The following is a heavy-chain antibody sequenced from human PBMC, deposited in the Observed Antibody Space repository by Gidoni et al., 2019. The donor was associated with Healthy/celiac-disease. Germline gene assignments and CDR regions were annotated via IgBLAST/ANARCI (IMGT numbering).Heavy chain of an antibody. CDR1: GFTVSSNY. CDR3: ARMSPMYYYDTKAFDI. V-gene: IGHV3-66*01. D-gene: IGHD3-22*01. Sequence: EVQLVESGGGLVQPGGSLRLSCAASGFTVSSNYMSWVRQAPGKGLEWVSVIYSGGSTYYADSVKGRFTISRDNSKNTLYLQMNSLRAEDTAVYYCARMSPMYYYDTKAFDIWGQGTMVTVSS. CDR2: IYSGGST. J-gene: IGHJ3*02.